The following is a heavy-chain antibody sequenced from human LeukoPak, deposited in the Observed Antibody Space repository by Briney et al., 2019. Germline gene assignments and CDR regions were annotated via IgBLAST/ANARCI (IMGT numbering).Heavy chain of an antibody. V-gene: IGHV4-38-2*02. J-gene: IGHJ4*02. Sequence: SETLSLTCTVSGYSISSGYYWGWIRQPPGKGLEWIGSIYHSGSTYYNPSLKSRVTISVDTSKNQFSLKLSSVTAVDTAVYYCARITIFGVVGYWGKGTLVTVSS. CDR1: GYSISSGYY. CDR2: IYHSGST. D-gene: IGHD3-3*01. CDR3: ARITIFGVVGY.